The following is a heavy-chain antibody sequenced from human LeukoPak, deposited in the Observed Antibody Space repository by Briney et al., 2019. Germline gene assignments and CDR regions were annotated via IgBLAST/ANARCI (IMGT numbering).Heavy chain of an antibody. J-gene: IGHJ4*02. V-gene: IGHV3-9*01. Sequence: GGSLRFSCAASGFTFDDYAMHWVRQAPGKGLEWVSGISWNSGSIGYADSVKGRFTISRDNAKNSLYLQMNSLRAEDTALYYCAKDSGSSGWYKGIDYWGQGTLVTVSS. CDR3: AKDSGSSGWYKGIDY. D-gene: IGHD6-19*01. CDR2: ISWNSGSI. CDR1: GFTFDDYA.